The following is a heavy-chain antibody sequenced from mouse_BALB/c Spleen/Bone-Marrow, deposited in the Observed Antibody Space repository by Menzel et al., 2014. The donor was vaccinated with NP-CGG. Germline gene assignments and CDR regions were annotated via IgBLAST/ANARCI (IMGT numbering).Heavy chain of an antibody. CDR1: GLNFRDYG. Sequence: EVHLVESGGGVVQPGGSRKLSCAASGLNFRDYGMAWVRLAPGKGPEWEAFISNLAYSIYYADTVTGRFTISRENAKNTLYLEMSSLRFEDTAMYYCTRDRGYDGGYYFDYWGQGTTLTVSS. V-gene: IGHV5-15*02. J-gene: IGHJ2*01. CDR2: ISNLAYSI. D-gene: IGHD2-2*01. CDR3: TRDRGYDGGYYFDY.